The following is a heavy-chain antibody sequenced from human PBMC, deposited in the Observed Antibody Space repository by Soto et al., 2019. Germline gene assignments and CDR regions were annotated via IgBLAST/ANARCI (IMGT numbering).Heavy chain of an antibody. D-gene: IGHD4-17*01. J-gene: IGHJ4*02. Sequence: PGESLKISCKASGYSFSTYWIAWVRQMPGKGLEWMGIIYPGDSDTRYSPSFQGQVTISVDKSISSAYLQWGSLKASDTAMYYCARQVLPDYGDYFDFWGQGTLVTVSS. CDR3: ARQVLPDYGDYFDF. CDR2: IYPGDSDT. V-gene: IGHV5-51*01. CDR1: GYSFSTYW.